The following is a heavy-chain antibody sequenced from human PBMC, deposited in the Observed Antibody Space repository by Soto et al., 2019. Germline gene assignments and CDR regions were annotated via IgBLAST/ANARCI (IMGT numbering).Heavy chain of an antibody. D-gene: IGHD3-22*01. V-gene: IGHV4-31*03. CDR1: GGSISSGGYY. Sequence: PSETLSLTCTVSGGSISSGGYYWSWIRQHPGKGLEWIGYIYYSGSTYYNPSLKSRVTISVDTSKNQFSLKLSSVTAADTAVHYCARSVDYYDSSVPDAFDIWGQGTMVTVSS. J-gene: IGHJ3*02. CDR3: ARSVDYYDSSVPDAFDI. CDR2: IYYSGST.